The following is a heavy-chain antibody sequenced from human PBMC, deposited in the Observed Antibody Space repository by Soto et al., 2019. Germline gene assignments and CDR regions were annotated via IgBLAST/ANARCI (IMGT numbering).Heavy chain of an antibody. V-gene: IGHV1-18*01. CDR1: GYTFNNYG. Sequence: QLVHSGGEVKEPGASVQVSCKASGYTFNNYGITWVRQAPGQGLEWLGWISVYNGNKNYAKKVQGRVSMTADTSTSTAHMELRSLQSDDTAVYFCARVAITLIRGLKVDFYNMDVWGQGTTVTVSS. J-gene: IGHJ6*02. CDR3: ARVAITLIRGLKVDFYNMDV. CDR2: ISVYNGNK. D-gene: IGHD3-10*01.